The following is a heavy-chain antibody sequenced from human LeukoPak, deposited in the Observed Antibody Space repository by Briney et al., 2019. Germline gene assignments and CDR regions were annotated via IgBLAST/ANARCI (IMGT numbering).Heavy chain of an antibody. Sequence: SQTLSLTCATSGDSVSSNSAAWNWIRRSPSRGLEWLGRTYYRSKWYNDYAVSVKSRITINPDTSKNQFSLQLNSVTPEDTAVYYCARADGYNFIVAYWGQGTLVTVSS. D-gene: IGHD5-24*01. CDR3: ARADGYNFIVAY. CDR1: GDSVSSNSAA. J-gene: IGHJ4*02. CDR2: TYYRSKWYN. V-gene: IGHV6-1*01.